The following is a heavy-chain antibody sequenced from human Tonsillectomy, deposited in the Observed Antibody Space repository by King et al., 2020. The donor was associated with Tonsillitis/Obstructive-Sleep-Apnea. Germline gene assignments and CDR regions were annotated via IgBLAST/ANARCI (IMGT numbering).Heavy chain of an antibody. CDR2: ISSSSSTI. V-gene: IGHV3-11*01. D-gene: IGHD3-22*01. CDR1: GFTFSDYY. CDR3: ASPKYYYDSDGYYFDY. Sequence: VQLVESGGGLVKPGESLRLSCAASGFTFSDYYMSWFRQAPGKGLEWVSYISSSSSTIYYAYSVKGRFTISRDNAKNSLYLQMNSLRAEDTAVYYCASPKYYYDSDGYYFDYWGQGTLVTVSS. J-gene: IGHJ4*02.